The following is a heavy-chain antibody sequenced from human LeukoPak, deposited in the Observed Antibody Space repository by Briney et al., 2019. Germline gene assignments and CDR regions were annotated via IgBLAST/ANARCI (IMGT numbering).Heavy chain of an antibody. J-gene: IGHJ4*02. V-gene: IGHV4-34*01. D-gene: IGHD3-22*01. CDR1: GGSFSGYY. Sequence: SETLSLPCAVYGGSFSGYYWSWIRQPPGKGLEWMGEINHSGSTNYNPSLKSRVTISVDTSKNQFSLKLSSVTAADTAVYFCARGPPTDYYDSSGFYYVFDYWGQGTLVTVSS. CDR2: INHSGST. CDR3: ARGPPTDYYDSSGFYYVFDY.